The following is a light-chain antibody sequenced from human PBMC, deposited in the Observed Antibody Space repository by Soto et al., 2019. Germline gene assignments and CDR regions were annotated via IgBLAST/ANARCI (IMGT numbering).Light chain of an antibody. CDR1: SSDVGGYNL. CDR3: SSDADSGTSVV. CDR2: EGS. V-gene: IGLV2-23*01. J-gene: IGLJ2*01. Sequence: QSALTQPASVSGSPGQSITISCTGTSSDVGGYNLVSWYQQHPGKAPKLMIYEGSKRPSGVSQRFSGSKSGNTASLTISGLQADDEADYYCSSDADSGTSVVFGGGTQLTVL.